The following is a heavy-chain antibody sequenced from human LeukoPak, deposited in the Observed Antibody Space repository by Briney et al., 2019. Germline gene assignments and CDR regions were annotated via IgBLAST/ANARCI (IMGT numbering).Heavy chain of an antibody. V-gene: IGHV3-66*01. CDR3: ARNYGDYGRGVDY. D-gene: IGHD4-17*01. CDR2: IYSGGST. CDR1: DGSFSGYY. Sequence: ETLSLTCAVYDGSFSGYYWSWVRQAPGKGLEWVSVIYSGGSTYYADSVKGRFTISRDNSKNTLYLQMNSLRAEDTAVYYCARNYGDYGRGVDYWGQGTLVTVSS. J-gene: IGHJ4*02.